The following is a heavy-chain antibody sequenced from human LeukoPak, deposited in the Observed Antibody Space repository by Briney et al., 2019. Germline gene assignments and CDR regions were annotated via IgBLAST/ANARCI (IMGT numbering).Heavy chain of an antibody. Sequence: GGSLRLSCAASGFTFSSNYMSWVRQAPGKGLEWVSAISGSGGSTYYADSVKGRFTISRDNSKNTLYLQMNSLRAEDTAVYYCAKGDGYYDSSGYLYWGQGTLVTVSS. CDR3: AKGDGYYDSSGYLY. J-gene: IGHJ4*02. CDR2: ISGSGGST. D-gene: IGHD3-22*01. CDR1: GFTFSSNY. V-gene: IGHV3-23*01.